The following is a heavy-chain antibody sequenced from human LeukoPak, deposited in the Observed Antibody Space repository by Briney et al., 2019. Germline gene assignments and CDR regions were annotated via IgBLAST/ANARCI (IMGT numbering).Heavy chain of an antibody. CDR2: INHSGST. V-gene: IGHV4-34*01. CDR3: ARALRYSSSWYPISIWFDP. CDR1: GGSFSGYY. Sequence: SETLSLTCAVYGGSFSGYYWSWIRQPPGKGLEWIGEINHSGSTNYNPSLKSRVTISVDTSKNQFSLKLSSVTAADTAVYYCARALRYSSSWYPISIWFDPWGQGTLVTVSS. J-gene: IGHJ5*02. D-gene: IGHD6-13*01.